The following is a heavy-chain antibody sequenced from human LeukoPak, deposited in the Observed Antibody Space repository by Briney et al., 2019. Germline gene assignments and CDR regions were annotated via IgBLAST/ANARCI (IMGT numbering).Heavy chain of an antibody. CDR2: ISYDGSNK. J-gene: IGHJ3*02. Sequence: GGSLRLSCAASGFTFSSYAVSWVRQAPGKGLEWVAVISYDGSNKYYADSVKGRFTISRDNSKNTLYLQMNSLRAEDTAVYYCAKIPTSVNYYYDSSGYYSNAFDIWGQGTMVTVSS. CDR1: GFTFSSYA. V-gene: IGHV3-30*18. D-gene: IGHD3-22*01. CDR3: AKIPTSVNYYYDSSGYYSNAFDI.